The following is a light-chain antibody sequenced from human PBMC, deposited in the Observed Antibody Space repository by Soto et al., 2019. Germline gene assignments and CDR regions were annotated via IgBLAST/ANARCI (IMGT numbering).Light chain of an antibody. CDR3: QQRSNWPRT. CDR1: QSVPRNY. CDR2: DVS. V-gene: IGKV3-11*01. Sequence: EIVLTQSPGTLSLSPGERATLSCRASQSVPRNYLAWYQQKPGQAPRLLIYDVSNGATGIPARFSGSGSGTDFTLTISSLEPEDFAVYYCQQRSNWPRTFGQGTKVDIK. J-gene: IGKJ1*01.